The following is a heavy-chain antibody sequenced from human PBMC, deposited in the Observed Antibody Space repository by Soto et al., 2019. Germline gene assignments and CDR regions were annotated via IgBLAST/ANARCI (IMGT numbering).Heavy chain of an antibody. V-gene: IGHV1-2*02. CDR3: ARGGSWIVRGLDAFDI. D-gene: IGHD6-6*01. CDR2: INPNSGGT. Sequence: GASVKVSCKASGYTFTGYYMHWVRQAPGQGLEWMGWINPNSGGTNYARKFQGRVTMTRDTSISTAYTELSSLRSDDTAVYYCARGGSWIVRGLDAFDIWGLGTMVTVSS. CDR1: GYTFTGYY. J-gene: IGHJ3*02.